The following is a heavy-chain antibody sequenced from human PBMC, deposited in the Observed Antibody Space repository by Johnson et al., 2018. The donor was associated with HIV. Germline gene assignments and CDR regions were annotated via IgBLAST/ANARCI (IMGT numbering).Heavy chain of an antibody. J-gene: IGHJ3*02. CDR1: GFTFSSYG. CDR2: IRYDGSNK. D-gene: IGHD6-6*01. V-gene: IGHV3-30*02. Sequence: QVQLVESGGGVVQPGGSLRLSCAASGFTFSSYGMHWVRQAPGKGLEWVAFIRYDGSNKYYADSVKGRFTISRDNSKNTLYLQMNSLRAEDTAVYYCARDRGIAARPFRYAFDSWGQGTMVTVSS. CDR3: ARDRGIAARPFRYAFDS.